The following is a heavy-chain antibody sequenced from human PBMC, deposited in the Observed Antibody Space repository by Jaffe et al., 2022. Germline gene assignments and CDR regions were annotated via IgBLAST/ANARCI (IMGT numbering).Heavy chain of an antibody. V-gene: IGHV3-64*01. CDR1: GFTFSSYA. CDR2: ISSNGGST. Sequence: EVQLVESGGGLVQPGGSLRLSCAASGFTFSSYAMHWVRQAPGKGLEYVSAISSNGGSTYYANSVKGRFTISRDNSKNTLYLQMGSLRAEDMAVYYCARDAVGPDLSSYFDYWGQGTLVTVSS. CDR3: ARDAVGPDLSSYFDY. D-gene: IGHD1-26*01. J-gene: IGHJ4*02.